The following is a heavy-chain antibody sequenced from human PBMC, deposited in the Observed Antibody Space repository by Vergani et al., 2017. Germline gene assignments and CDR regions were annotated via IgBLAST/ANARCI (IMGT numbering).Heavy chain of an antibody. CDR2: IYYSGST. D-gene: IGHD4-23*01. CDR3: ARGFYGGNSCFDY. Sequence: QVQLQESGPGLVKPSETLSLTCTVSGGSISSYYWSWIRQPPGKGLEWIGYIYYSGSTNYNPSLKSRVTISVAKSKNQFSLKLSAVTAADTAVYYCARGFYGGNSCFDYWGQGTLVTVSS. V-gene: IGHV4-59*01. CDR1: GGSISSYY. J-gene: IGHJ4*02.